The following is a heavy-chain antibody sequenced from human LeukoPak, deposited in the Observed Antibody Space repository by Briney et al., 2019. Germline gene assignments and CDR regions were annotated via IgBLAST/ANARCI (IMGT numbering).Heavy chain of an antibody. J-gene: IGHJ4*02. CDR2: IYYSGST. CDR3: ARQDLRYYDSGGDFDY. Sequence: SETLSLTCTVSGGSISSSSYYWGWIRQPPGKGREWIGSIYYSGSTYYNPSLKSRVTISVDTSKNQFSLKLSSVAAADTAVYYCARQDLRYYDSGGDFDYWGQGTLVTVSS. D-gene: IGHD3-22*01. V-gene: IGHV4-39*01. CDR1: GGSISSSSYY.